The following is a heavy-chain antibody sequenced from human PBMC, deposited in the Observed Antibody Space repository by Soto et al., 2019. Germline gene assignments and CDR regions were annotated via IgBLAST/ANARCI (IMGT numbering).Heavy chain of an antibody. CDR1: GGPFSSYA. CDR2: IIPIFGTA. D-gene: IGHD3-10*01. V-gene: IGHV1-69*12. CDR3: ASRYGASGSSSRVGYYYHGMDV. Sequence: QVQLVQSGAGVKKPGSSVKVSCKASGGPFSSYAISWVRQAPGQGLEWMGGIIPIFGTADYAQQFQGRVTITADESTSTAYMELGGLRAEDTALYCCASRYGASGSSSRVGYYYHGMDVWGQRTTVTVSS. J-gene: IGHJ6*02.